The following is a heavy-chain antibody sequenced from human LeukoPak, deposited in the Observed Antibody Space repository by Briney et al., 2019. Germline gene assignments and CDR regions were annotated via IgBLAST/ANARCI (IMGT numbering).Heavy chain of an antibody. CDR1: VGSISRGGYY. CDR3: ARDRRLVVAATSYYYYGMDV. J-gene: IGHJ6*02. V-gene: IGHV4-31*03. Sequence: PSETLSLTCLFSVGSISRGGYYGRGLPRPPGRGREWFGYIYYSGSTYYNPSLKSRVTISVDTSKNQFSLKLSSVTAADTAVYYCARDRRLVVAATSYYYYGMDVWGQGTTVTVSS. CDR2: IYYSGST. D-gene: IGHD2-15*01.